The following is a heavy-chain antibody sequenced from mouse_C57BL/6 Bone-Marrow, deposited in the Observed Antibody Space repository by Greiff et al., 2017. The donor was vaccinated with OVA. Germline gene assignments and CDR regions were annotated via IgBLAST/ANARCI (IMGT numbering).Heavy chain of an antibody. D-gene: IGHD2-4*01. CDR1: GFTFSSYA. Sequence: EVQVVESGGGLVKPGGSLKLSCAASGFTFSSYAMSWVRQTPEKRLEWVATISDGGSYTYYPDNVKGRFTISRDNAKNNLYLQMSHLKSEDTAMYYCARDRSYYDYDGYFDVWGTGTTVTVSS. CDR3: ARDRSYYDYDGYFDV. CDR2: ISDGGSYT. J-gene: IGHJ1*03. V-gene: IGHV5-4*01.